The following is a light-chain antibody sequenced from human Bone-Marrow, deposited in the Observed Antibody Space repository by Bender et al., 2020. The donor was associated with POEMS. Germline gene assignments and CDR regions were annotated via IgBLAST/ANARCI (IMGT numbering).Light chain of an antibody. Sequence: QSALTQPASVSGSPGQSITISCTGTSNDVGSYNLVSWYQQHPGRAPKLMIHNVSNRPSGVSNRFSGSKSGNTASLTISGLQAEDEADYYCCSFTSSSSYVFGTGTKVTVL. V-gene: IGLV2-14*02. J-gene: IGLJ1*01. CDR3: CSFTSSSSYV. CDR1: SNDVGSYNL. CDR2: NVS.